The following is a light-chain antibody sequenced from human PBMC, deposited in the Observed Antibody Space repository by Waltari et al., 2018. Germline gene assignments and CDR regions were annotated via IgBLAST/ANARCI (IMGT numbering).Light chain of an antibody. CDR3: QQYGT. Sequence: DIQMTQSPSTLSASVGDRVTITCRASQSISSWLAWYQQKPGKAPKLLIYEASSLESGVPSRFSGSGSGTEFTLTISSLQPDDFATYYCQQYGTFGQGTKVEIK. CDR1: QSISSW. J-gene: IGKJ1*01. CDR2: EAS. V-gene: IGKV1-5*01.